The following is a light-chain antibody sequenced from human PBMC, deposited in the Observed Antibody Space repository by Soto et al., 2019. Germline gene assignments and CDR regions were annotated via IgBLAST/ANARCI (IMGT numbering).Light chain of an antibody. J-gene: IGKJ3*01. CDR3: QQYATSPLT. Sequence: EIVLTQSPGTLSLSPGERATLSCRASQSVGSSYLAWYQQNPGQAPRVLIYGASSRATGIPDRFSGSGYGTDFPLTISRLEPEDFAVYYCQQYATSPLTFGHGTKVAIK. CDR1: QSVGSSY. V-gene: IGKV3-20*01. CDR2: GAS.